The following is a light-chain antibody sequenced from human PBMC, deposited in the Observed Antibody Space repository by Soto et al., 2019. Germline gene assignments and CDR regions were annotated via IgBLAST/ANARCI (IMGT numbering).Light chain of an antibody. Sequence: QSALTQPASVSGSPGQSITISCTGTSSDIGDYNYVSWYQQHPGKAPKLMIYEVSNRPSGISNRFSGSKSGNTASLTISGLQADDEADYYCSSYTSTRSYVFGTGNKVTVL. CDR3: SSYTSTRSYV. J-gene: IGLJ1*01. CDR1: SSDIGDYNY. V-gene: IGLV2-14*01. CDR2: EVS.